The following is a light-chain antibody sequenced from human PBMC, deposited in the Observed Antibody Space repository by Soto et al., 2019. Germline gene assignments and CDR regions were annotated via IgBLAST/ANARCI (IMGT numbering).Light chain of an antibody. J-gene: IGLJ1*01. V-gene: IGLV2-14*03. CDR3: SSYTSSSSYV. Sequence: QSALTQPASVSGSPGQSITISCTGTSSDVGGYNYVSWYQQHPGKAPKLMIYDVSNRPSGVSNRFSGSKSGNTASLTISGLHAEDEADYYFSSYTSSSSYVFGTGPRVTV. CDR1: SSDVGGYNY. CDR2: DVS.